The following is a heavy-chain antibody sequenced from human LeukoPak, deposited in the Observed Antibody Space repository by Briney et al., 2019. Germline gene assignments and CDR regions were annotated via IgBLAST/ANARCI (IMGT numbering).Heavy chain of an antibody. V-gene: IGHV3-15*01. CDR2: IKSKTDGGTT. CDR3: STYSRYASFDI. Sequence: PGGSLRLSCAASGFTFTNAWMSWVRQAPGKGLEWVGLIKSKTDGGTTDCAAPVKGRLSISRDDSKNTLHLQMNSLKTEDTAVYYCSTYSRYASFDIWGQGTLVTVSS. D-gene: IGHD4-11*01. J-gene: IGHJ3*02. CDR1: GFTFTNAW.